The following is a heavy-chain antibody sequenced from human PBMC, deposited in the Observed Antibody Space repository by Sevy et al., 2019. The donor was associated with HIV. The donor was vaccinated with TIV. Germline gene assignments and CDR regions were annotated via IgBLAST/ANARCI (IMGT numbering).Heavy chain of an antibody. CDR3: ARGGDGVVPSPIIGLGPWTKYWYFYL. Sequence: SETLSLTCAVSGGSFSGYSWDWIRQPPGKGLEWIGEVNHSGSTNYNPSLKSRVTISVDTSKNQFSLKPNFVTAADTAVYYCARGGDGVVPSPIIGLGPWTKYWYFYLWGRGTLVTVSS. CDR2: VNHSGST. J-gene: IGHJ2*01. D-gene: IGHD3-3*01. CDR1: GGSFSGYS. V-gene: IGHV4-34*01.